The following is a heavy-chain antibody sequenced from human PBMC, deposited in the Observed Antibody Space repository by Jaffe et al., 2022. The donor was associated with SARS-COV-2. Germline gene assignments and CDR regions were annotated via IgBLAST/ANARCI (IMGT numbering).Heavy chain of an antibody. CDR1: GGSIRSSSYF. V-gene: IGHV4-39*01. CDR2: IYYTGST. Sequence: QLQLQESGPGLVKPSETLSLTCTVSGGSIRSSSYFWGWIRQSPGKGLEWIGSIYYTGSTYDNPSLKSRVTISVDTSKNQFSLKLRSVTAADTAIYYCARHEYCGGDCYSFNYWGQGTLVTVSS. J-gene: IGHJ4*02. D-gene: IGHD2-21*02. CDR3: ARHEYCGGDCYSFNY.